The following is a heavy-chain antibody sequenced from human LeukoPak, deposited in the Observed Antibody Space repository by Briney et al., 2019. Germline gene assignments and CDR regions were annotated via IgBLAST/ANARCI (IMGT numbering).Heavy chain of an antibody. CDR2: ISAYNGNT. J-gene: IGHJ4*02. D-gene: IGHD3-3*01. Sequence: ASVKVSCKASGGTFSSYGISWVRQAPGQGLEWMGWISAYNGNTNYAQKLQGRVTMTTDTSTSTAYMELRSLRSDDTAVYYCARSLRYYDFWSGYYLDYWGQGTLVTVSS. V-gene: IGHV1-18*01. CDR3: ARSLRYYDFWSGYYLDY. CDR1: GGTFSSYG.